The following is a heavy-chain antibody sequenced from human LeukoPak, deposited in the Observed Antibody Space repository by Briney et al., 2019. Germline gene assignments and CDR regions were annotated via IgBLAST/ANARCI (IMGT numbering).Heavy chain of an antibody. J-gene: IGHJ4*02. CDR2: IVVGSGNT. V-gene: IGHV1-58*02. D-gene: IGHD3-22*01. CDR1: GFTFTSSA. CDR3: ATGRYYDSSGFHH. Sequence: SVKVSCKASGFTFTSSAMQWVRQARGQRLEWIGWIVVGSGNTNYAQKFQERVTITRDMSTSTAYMELSSLRSEDTAVYYCATGRYYDSSGFHHWGQGTLVTVSS.